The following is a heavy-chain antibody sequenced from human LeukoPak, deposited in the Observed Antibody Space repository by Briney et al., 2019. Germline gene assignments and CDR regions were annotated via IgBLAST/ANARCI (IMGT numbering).Heavy chain of an antibody. CDR3: ARDTRPFTQDIAVVPAAIIGHGMDV. CDR2: IYYSGST. CDR1: GGSISSSSYS. V-gene: IGHV4-39*07. D-gene: IGHD2-2*02. J-gene: IGHJ6*02. Sequence: KPSETLSLTCTVSGGSISSSSYSWGWIRQPPGKGLEWIGSIYYSGSTNYNPSLKSRVTISVDTSTNQFSLKLSSVTAADTAIYYCARDTRPFTQDIAVVPAAIIGHGMDVWGQGTTVTVSS.